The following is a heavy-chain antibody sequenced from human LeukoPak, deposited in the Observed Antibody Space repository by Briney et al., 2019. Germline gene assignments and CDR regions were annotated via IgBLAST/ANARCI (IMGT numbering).Heavy chain of an antibody. J-gene: IGHJ6*02. CDR2: IYYSGST. D-gene: IGHD1-26*01. CDR3: AGKYSGSFALTYYYGMDV. CDR1: GGSISSSSYY. Sequence: SETLSLTCTVSGGSISSSSYYGGWIRQPPGKGLEWIGIIYYSGSTYYNPSLKSRVTISVDTSKNQFSLQLSSVTAADTAVYYCAGKYSGSFALTYYYGMDVWGQGTTVTVSS. V-gene: IGHV4-39*01.